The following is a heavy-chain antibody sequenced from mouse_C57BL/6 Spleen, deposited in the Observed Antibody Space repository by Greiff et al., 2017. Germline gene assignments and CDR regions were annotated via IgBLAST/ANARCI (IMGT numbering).Heavy chain of an antibody. CDR1: GYTFTDYN. V-gene: IGHV1-22*01. D-gene: IGHD2-3*01. Sequence: VQLKQSGPELVKPGASVKMSCKASGYTFTDYNMHWVKQSHGKSLEWIGYINPNNGGTSYNQKFKGKATLTVNKSSSTAYMELRSLTSEDSAVYYCARWLPFFYAMDYWGQGTSVTVSS. CDR3: ARWLPFFYAMDY. CDR2: INPNNGGT. J-gene: IGHJ4*01.